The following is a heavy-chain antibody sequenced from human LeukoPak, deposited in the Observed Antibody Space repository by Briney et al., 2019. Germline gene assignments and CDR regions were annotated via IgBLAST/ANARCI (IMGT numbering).Heavy chain of an antibody. J-gene: IGHJ5*02. CDR3: ARHTIFCSFINCSPFDP. CDR1: GDSISSYY. Sequence: PSETLSLTCTVSGDSISSYYWSWIRQPPGKRLEWIGSVSHDGITKYGPSLGGRVSLSADTSKNAFFMEVNSVTAADSAIYYCARHTIFCSFINCSPFDPWGQGTLVTVSS. V-gene: IGHV4-59*04. CDR2: VSHDGIT. D-gene: IGHD3-3*01.